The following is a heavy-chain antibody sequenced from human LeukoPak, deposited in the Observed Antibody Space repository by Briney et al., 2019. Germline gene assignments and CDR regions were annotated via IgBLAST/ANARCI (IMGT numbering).Heavy chain of an antibody. V-gene: IGHV4-39*07. J-gene: IGHJ4*02. Sequence: SETLSLTCTVSGGSISSSSYYWGWIRQPPGKGLEWIGSIYYSGSTYYNPSLKSRVTISVDTSKNQFSLKLSSVTAADTAVYYCARLYGSGSSLYFDYWGQGTLVTVSS. CDR2: IYYSGST. CDR1: GGSISSSSYY. D-gene: IGHD3-10*01. CDR3: ARLYGSGSSLYFDY.